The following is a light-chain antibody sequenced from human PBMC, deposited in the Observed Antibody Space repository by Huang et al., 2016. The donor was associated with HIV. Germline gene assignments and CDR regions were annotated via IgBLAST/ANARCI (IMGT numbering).Light chain of an antibody. Sequence: EIQMTQSPSSLSASVGDRVTITRQASQDISNYLNWYQQKPGKAPKLLIYDASNLETGVPSRFSGSGSGTDFTFTISSLQPEDIATYYCQQYDNLPLTFGQGTKLEIK. CDR2: DAS. V-gene: IGKV1-33*01. CDR1: QDISNY. J-gene: IGKJ2*01. CDR3: QQYDNLPLT.